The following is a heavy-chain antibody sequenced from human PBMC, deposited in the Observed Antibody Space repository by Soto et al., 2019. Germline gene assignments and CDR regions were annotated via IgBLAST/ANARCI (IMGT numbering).Heavy chain of an antibody. Sequence: QMQLQESGPGLVKPSETLSLTCSVSGGSFSNYYWNWIRQAPGQGLEWIGSIYTSGTTNYNPSLKSRVIISIESSKRQFCLRLKSVTVADSAVYFCASGAASRYWGQGILVAVSS. V-gene: IGHV4-4*08. D-gene: IGHD4-17*01. J-gene: IGHJ4*02. CDR3: ASGAASRY. CDR1: GGSFSNYY. CDR2: IYTSGTT.